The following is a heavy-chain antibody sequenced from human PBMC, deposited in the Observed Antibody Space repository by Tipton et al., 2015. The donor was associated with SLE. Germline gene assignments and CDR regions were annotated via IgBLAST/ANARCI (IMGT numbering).Heavy chain of an antibody. V-gene: IGHV4-34*01. CDR1: GGSFSGYH. CDR2: INHSGST. Sequence: GLVKPSETLSLTCAVYGGSFSGYHWSWIRQSPGKGLEWIGEINHSGSTNYNPSLKSRVTISVDTSKIQFSLKLSSVTAADTAVYYCARGRLLEWLSTYYYYYGMDVWGHGTTVTVSS. CDR3: ARGRLLEWLSTYYYYYGMDV. D-gene: IGHD3-3*01. J-gene: IGHJ6*02.